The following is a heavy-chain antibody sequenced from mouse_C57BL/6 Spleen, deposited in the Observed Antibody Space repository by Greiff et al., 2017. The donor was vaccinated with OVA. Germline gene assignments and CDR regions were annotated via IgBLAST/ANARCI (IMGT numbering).Heavy chain of an antibody. V-gene: IGHV1-81*01. Sequence: QVHVKQSGAELARPGASVKLSCKASGYTFTSYGISWVKQRTGQGLEWIGEIYPRSGNTYYNEKFKGKATLTADKSSSTAYMELRSLTSEDSAVYFWARRGFPNSPFAYWGQGTLVTVSA. CDR2: IYPRSGNT. J-gene: IGHJ3*01. CDR3: ARRGFPNSPFAY. D-gene: IGHD4-1*01. CDR1: GYTFTSYG.